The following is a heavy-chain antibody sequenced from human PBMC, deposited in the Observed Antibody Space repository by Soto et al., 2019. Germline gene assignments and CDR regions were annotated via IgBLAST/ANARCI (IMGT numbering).Heavy chain of an antibody. D-gene: IGHD1-26*01. J-gene: IGHJ5*02. Sequence: QVQLVQSGAEVKKPGSSVTVSCKASANTFNNYAIAWVRQAPGQGLEWMGGIIPFFGSPTYSQKFQTRVTSTVEESTYASYMNRTGLRSDETAVYYCARAIVPKFNWFDPWGQGTLVTVSS. CDR3: ARAIVPKFNWFDP. V-gene: IGHV1-69*01. CDR1: ANTFNNYA. CDR2: IIPFFGSP.